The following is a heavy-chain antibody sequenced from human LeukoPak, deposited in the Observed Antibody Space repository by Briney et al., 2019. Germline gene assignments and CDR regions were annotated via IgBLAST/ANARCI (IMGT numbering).Heavy chain of an antibody. J-gene: IGHJ4*02. CDR3: ARDMGGSHVLGY. CDR1: GGSISSYY. CDR2: IYYSGST. Sequence: TSETLSLTCTVSGGSISSYYWSWIRQPPGKGLEWIGYIYYSGSTNYNPSLKSRVTISVDTSKNQFSLKLSSETAADTAVYYCARDMGGSHVLGYWGQGTLVTVSS. V-gene: IGHV4-59*01. D-gene: IGHD1-26*01.